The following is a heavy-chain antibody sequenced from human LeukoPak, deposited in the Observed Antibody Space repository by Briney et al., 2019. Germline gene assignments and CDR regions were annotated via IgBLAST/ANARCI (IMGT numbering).Heavy chain of an antibody. J-gene: IGHJ4*02. Sequence: GASVKVSCKASGYTFTSYYMHWVRQAPGQGLEWMGMINPCGGSTSYAQKFQGRVTMTRDTSTSTAYMELSSLRSEDTAVYYCARDLNCSGGSCYAFDYWGQGTLVTVSS. CDR2: INPCGGST. D-gene: IGHD2-15*01. V-gene: IGHV1-46*01. CDR1: GYTFTSYY. CDR3: ARDLNCSGGSCYAFDY.